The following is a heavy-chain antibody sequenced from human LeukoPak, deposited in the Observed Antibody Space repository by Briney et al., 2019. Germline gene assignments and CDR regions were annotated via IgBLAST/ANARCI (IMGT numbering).Heavy chain of an antibody. D-gene: IGHD3-10*01. CDR1: GGTFSSYA. J-gene: IGHJ3*02. CDR3: ATKRQWFGPFHI. V-gene: IGHV1-69*04. Sequence: ASVKVSCKASGGTFSSYAISWVRQAPGQGLEWMGRIIPILGIANYAQKFQGRVTITADKSTSTAYMELSSLRSEDTAVYYCATKRQWFGPFHIWGQGTMVTVSS. CDR2: IIPILGIA.